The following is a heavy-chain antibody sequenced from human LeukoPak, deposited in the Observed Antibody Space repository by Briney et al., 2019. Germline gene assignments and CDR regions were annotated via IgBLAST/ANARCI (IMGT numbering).Heavy chain of an antibody. Sequence: PGGSLRLSCAASGFTDSSNYMSWVRQAPGKGLEWVSVIYSGGSTYYADSVKGRFTISRDNSNNTLYLQMNSLRAEDTAVYYCARGEYQLPQGNWGQGTLVTVSS. CDR2: IYSGGST. D-gene: IGHD2-2*01. CDR1: GFTDSSNY. CDR3: ARGEYQLPQGN. V-gene: IGHV3-66*02. J-gene: IGHJ4*02.